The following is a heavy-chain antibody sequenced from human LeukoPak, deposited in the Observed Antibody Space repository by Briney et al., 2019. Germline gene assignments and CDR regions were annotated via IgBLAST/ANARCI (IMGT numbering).Heavy chain of an antibody. D-gene: IGHD3-22*01. V-gene: IGHV4-39*01. Sequence: SETLSLTCNVSGGSMTRSSYYWGWIRQPPGKGLEWIGSIYYSGSTHYNPSLKSRVTVSVDTSKNQFSLKLSSVTAADTAVYYCARHLAYDSSGYYTWGSWGQGTLVTVSS. CDR2: IYYSGST. J-gene: IGHJ5*02. CDR1: GGSMTRSSYY. CDR3: ARHLAYDSSGYYTWGS.